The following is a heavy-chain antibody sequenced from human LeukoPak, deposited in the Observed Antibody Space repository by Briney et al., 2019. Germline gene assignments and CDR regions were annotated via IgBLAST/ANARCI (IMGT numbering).Heavy chain of an antibody. Sequence: ASVKVSCKASGYTFTSYYMHWVRQAPGQGLEWMGIINPSGGSTSYAQKFQGRVTMTTDTSTSTAYMELRSLRSDDTAVYYCARVNKIFDWSIVDYWGQGTLVTVSS. J-gene: IGHJ4*02. D-gene: IGHD3-9*01. CDR2: INPSGGST. CDR3: ARVNKIFDWSIVDY. CDR1: GYTFTSYY. V-gene: IGHV1-46*01.